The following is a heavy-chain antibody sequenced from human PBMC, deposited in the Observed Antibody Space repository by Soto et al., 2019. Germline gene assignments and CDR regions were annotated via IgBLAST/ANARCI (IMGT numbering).Heavy chain of an antibody. D-gene: IGHD3-3*01. J-gene: IGHJ6*02. CDR1: GGSISSGGYY. CDR3: ARGEIFGVVTGTYGMDV. V-gene: IGHV4-31*03. CDR2: IYYSGST. Sequence: QVQLQESGPGLVKPSQTLSLTCTVSGGSISSGGYYWSWIRQHPGKGLEWIGYIYYSGSTYYNPXHQSRVTISVXXSXTXYSRMLSSVTVADTAVYYCARGEIFGVVTGTYGMDVWGQGTTVTVSS.